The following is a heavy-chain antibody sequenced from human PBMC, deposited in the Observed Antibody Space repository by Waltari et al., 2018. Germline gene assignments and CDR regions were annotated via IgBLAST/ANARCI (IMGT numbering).Heavy chain of an antibody. D-gene: IGHD1-26*01. CDR1: GFTVSGNY. Sequence: EVQLVESGGGLVQPGGSLRLSCAASGFTVSGNYMSWVRQAPGKGLGWVSVIYSIGNTYYADSVKGRFTISRDNSKNTLYLQMNSLRPEDTAVYYCAGQSGTYYYYGLNVWGQGATVTVSS. J-gene: IGHJ6*02. V-gene: IGHV3-66*02. CDR3: AGQSGTYYYYGLNV. CDR2: IYSIGNT.